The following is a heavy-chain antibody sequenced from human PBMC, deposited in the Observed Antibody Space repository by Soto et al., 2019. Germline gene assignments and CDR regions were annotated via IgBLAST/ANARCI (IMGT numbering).Heavy chain of an antibody. D-gene: IGHD2-21*02. Sequence: SETLSLTCAVSGGSFSGFYWTWIRQPPGEGLEWIGEINHSGTTNFNPSLRSRLTISLDSSKKHFSLNLTSMTAADAAVYYCARADRTLVTSYGLDGWGQGTTVTVSS. CDR2: INHSGTT. CDR3: ARADRTLVTSYGLDG. V-gene: IGHV4-34*01. J-gene: IGHJ6*02. CDR1: GGSFSGFY.